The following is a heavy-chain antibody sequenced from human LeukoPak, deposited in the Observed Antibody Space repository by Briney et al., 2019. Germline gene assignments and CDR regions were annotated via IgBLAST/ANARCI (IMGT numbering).Heavy chain of an antibody. J-gene: IGHJ4*02. D-gene: IGHD3-3*01. Sequence: SETLSLTCAVYGGSFSDYYWTWLRQPPGRGLEWIGEINHRGRNNYSPSLTSRLTISVDTSKNQFSLKLSSVTAADTAVYYCARVPLIYDFWSGYYDYWGQGTLVTVSS. CDR3: ARVPLIYDFWSGYYDY. V-gene: IGHV4-34*01. CDR2: INHRGRN. CDR1: GGSFSDYY.